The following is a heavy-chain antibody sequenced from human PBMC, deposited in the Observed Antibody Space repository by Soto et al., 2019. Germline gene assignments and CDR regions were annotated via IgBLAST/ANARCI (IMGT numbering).Heavy chain of an antibody. V-gene: IGHV1-8*01. J-gene: IGHJ4*02. CDR2: MNPKSGNA. CDR3: AREKDIPSLASSMPIDN. Sequence: ASVKVSCKTSGYTFTDYDINWVRQATGQGLEYMGWMNPKSGNAGYAQKFQGRVTMTRSTSMTTAYMELSGLRSDDTGVYYCAREKDIPSLASSMPIDNWGPGTLVTVSS. D-gene: IGHD2-2*01. CDR1: GYTFTDYD.